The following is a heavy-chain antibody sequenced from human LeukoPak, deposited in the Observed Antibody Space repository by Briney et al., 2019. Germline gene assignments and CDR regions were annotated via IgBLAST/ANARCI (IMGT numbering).Heavy chain of an antibody. CDR3: ARDLKRTVGATTTSDY. Sequence: GASVKVFCKASGYTFTSYGIIWVRQAPGQGLEWMGWISAHNGDTNYAQKFQGRVSMTTDTSTSTGYMELRSLTSDDTAVYYCARDLKRTVGATTTSDYWGQGTLVTVSS. CDR1: GYTFTSYG. CDR2: ISAHNGDT. J-gene: IGHJ4*02. D-gene: IGHD1-26*01. V-gene: IGHV1-18*01.